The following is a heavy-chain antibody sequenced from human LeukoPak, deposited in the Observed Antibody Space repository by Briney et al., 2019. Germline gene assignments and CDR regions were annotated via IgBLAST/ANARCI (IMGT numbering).Heavy chain of an antibody. CDR3: ARDGRGPNYYYYGMDV. CDR2: IIPIFGIA. Sequence: ASVKVSCKASGGTFSSYAISWVRQAPGQGLEWMGRIIPIFGIANYAQMFQGRVTITADKSTSTAYMELSSLRSEDTAVYYCARDGRGPNYYYYGMDVWGQGTTVTVSS. D-gene: IGHD1-26*01. J-gene: IGHJ6*02. V-gene: IGHV1-69*04. CDR1: GGTFSSYA.